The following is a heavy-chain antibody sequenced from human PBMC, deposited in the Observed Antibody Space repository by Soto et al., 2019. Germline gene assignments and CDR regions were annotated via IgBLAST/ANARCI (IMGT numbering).Heavy chain of an antibody. CDR2: ISGSGGST. CDR1: GFTFSSYA. J-gene: IGHJ4*02. D-gene: IGHD3-22*01. V-gene: IGHV3-23*01. Sequence: EVQLLESGGGLVQPGGSLRLSCAASGFTFSSYAMSWVRQAPGKGLEWVSAISGSGGSTYYAHSVKGRFTISRDNSKNTLYLQMNSLRAEDTAVYYCAKDLSDYYDRAGWFDYWGQGTLVTVSS. CDR3: AKDLSDYYDRAGWFDY.